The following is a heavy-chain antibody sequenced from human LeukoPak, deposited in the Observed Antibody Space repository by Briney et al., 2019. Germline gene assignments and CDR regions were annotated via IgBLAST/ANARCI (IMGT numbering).Heavy chain of an antibody. CDR1: GGSISSSSYY. J-gene: IGHJ4*02. CDR2: IYYSGST. Sequence: SETLSLTCTVSGGSISSSSYYWGWIRQPPGKGLEWIGSIYYSGSTYYNPSLKSRVTISVDTSKNQFSLKLSSVTAADTAVYYCARVSGYDWESFYDYWGQGTLVTVAS. V-gene: IGHV4-39*07. CDR3: ARVSGYDWESFYDY. D-gene: IGHD5-12*01.